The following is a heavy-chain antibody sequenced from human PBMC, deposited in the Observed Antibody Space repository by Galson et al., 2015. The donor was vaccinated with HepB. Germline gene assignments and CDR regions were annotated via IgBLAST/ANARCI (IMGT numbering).Heavy chain of an antibody. CDR1: GFPFSSHE. V-gene: IGHV3-48*03. D-gene: IGHD2-2*01. CDR2: ISSSYTI. Sequence: SLRLSCAASGFPFSSHEMNWVRQAPGKGLEWVAYISSSYTIYYADSVKGRFTITRDNAKNSLSLQMDSLRAEDTAVYYCARGGYCDNTRCYRLNAFDIWGQGTMVTVSS. CDR3: ARGGYCDNTRCYRLNAFDI. J-gene: IGHJ3*02.